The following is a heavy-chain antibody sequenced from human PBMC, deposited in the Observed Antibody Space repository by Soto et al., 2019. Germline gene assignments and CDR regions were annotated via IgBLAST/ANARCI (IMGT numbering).Heavy chain of an antibody. CDR3: AADGPAIGNYYYYYGMDV. V-gene: IGHV1-58*01. Sequence: QMQLVQSGPEVKKPGTSVKVSCKASGFTFTSSAVQWVRQARGQRLEWIGWIVVGSGNTNYAQKFQERVTITRDMSTSTAYMELSSLRSEDTAVYYCAADGPAIGNYYYYYGMDVWGQGTTVTVSS. CDR2: IVVGSGNT. J-gene: IGHJ6*02. CDR1: GFTFTSSA.